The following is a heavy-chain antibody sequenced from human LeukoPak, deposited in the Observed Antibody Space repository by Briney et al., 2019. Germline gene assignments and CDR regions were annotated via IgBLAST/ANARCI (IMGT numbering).Heavy chain of an antibody. CDR2: IIPIFGTA. J-gene: IGHJ6*02. V-gene: IGHV1-69*01. CDR3: ARGPAAISWGDAYGMDV. D-gene: IGHD2-2*01. Sequence: GSSVKVSCKASGGTFSSFAISWVRQAPGQGLEWMGGIIPIFGTANYAQKFQGRVTITADESTSTAYMELSSLRSEDTAVYYCARGPAAISWGDAYGMDVWGQGTTVTVSS. CDR1: GGTFSSFA.